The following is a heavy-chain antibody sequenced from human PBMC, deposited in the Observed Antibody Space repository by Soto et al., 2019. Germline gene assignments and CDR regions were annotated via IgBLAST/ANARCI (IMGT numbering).Heavy chain of an antibody. CDR2: INPNGGST. Sequence: QVQLVQSGAEVKKPGASVKVSCKASGYIFTNYYIHWVRQAPGQGLEWMAIINPNGGSTNCAQEFQGRITLTRDTSTSTVYMDLSSLTSEDTAVYYCARGFYSGHKWGQGTLVTVSS. CDR1: GYIFTNYY. CDR3: ARGFYSGHK. V-gene: IGHV1-46*01. J-gene: IGHJ4*02. D-gene: IGHD2-21*01.